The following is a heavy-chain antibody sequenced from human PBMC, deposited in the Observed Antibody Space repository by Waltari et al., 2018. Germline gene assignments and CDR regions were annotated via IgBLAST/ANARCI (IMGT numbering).Heavy chain of an antibody. CDR3: ARSTGTTWSAFDI. CDR1: GYTFTGYY. CDR2: INPNSGGT. D-gene: IGHD1-7*01. Sequence: QVQLVQSGVEVKKHGASVKVSCKASGYTFTGYYMHWVRQAPGQGLEWMGRINPNSGGTNYAQKFQGRVTMTRDTSISTAYMELSRLRSDDTAVYYCARSTGTTWSAFDIWGQGTMVTVSS. V-gene: IGHV1-2*06. J-gene: IGHJ3*02.